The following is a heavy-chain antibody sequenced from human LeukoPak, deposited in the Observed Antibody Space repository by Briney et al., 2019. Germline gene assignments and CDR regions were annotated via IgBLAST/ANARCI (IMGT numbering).Heavy chain of an antibody. D-gene: IGHD1-26*01. CDR1: GGSIRSGAYY. CDR3: ASGMYFFDH. Sequence: PSQTLSLTCIVSGGSIRSGAYYWSWIRQHPGKGLEWIGYIYDSGSTNYNPSLRSRVTISVDTSKSQFSLKLSSVTAADTAVYYCASGMYFFDHWGQGTLVTVSS. CDR2: IYDSGST. J-gene: IGHJ4*02. V-gene: IGHV4-31*03.